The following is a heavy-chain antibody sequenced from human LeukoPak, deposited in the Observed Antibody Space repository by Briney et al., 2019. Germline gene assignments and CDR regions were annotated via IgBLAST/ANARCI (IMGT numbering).Heavy chain of an antibody. CDR1: GFTFSSYA. D-gene: IGHD2-15*01. J-gene: IGHJ4*02. Sequence: GSLRLSCAASGFTFSSYAMSWVRQAPGKGLEWVSAISGSGGSTYYADSVKGRFTISRDNSKNTLYLQMNSLSAEDTAVYYCAKSCSGGSCMIFDYWGQGTLVTVSS. CDR2: ISGSGGST. V-gene: IGHV3-23*01. CDR3: AKSCSGGSCMIFDY.